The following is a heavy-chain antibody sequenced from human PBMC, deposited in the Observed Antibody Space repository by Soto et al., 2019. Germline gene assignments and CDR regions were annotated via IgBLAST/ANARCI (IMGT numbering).Heavy chain of an antibody. CDR1: GFTFSSYA. Sequence: EVQLLESGGGLVQPGGSLRLSCAASGFTFSSYAMSWVRQAPGKGLEWVSAISGSGGSTYYADSVKGRFTISRDNSQNTLYLQMNSLRAEDTAVYYCAKDSVPAAAGRGYYYYGMDVWGQGTTVTVSS. D-gene: IGHD6-13*01. CDR2: ISGSGGST. J-gene: IGHJ6*02. V-gene: IGHV3-23*01. CDR3: AKDSVPAAAGRGYYYYGMDV.